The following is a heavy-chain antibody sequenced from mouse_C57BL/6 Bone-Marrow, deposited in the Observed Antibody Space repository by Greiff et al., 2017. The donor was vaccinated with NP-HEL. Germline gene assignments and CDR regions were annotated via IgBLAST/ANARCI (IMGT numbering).Heavy chain of an antibody. CDR3: AGVVAYYYAMDY. D-gene: IGHD1-1*01. CDR2: INPSSGYT. V-gene: IGHV1-4*01. Sequence: QVQLQQSGAELARPGASVKMSCKASGYTFTSYTMHWVKQRPGQGLEWIGNINPSSGYTKYNQKFKDKATLTADKSSSTAYMQLSSLTSEDSAFYYCAGVVAYYYAMDYWGQGTSVTVSS. J-gene: IGHJ4*01. CDR1: GYTFTSYT.